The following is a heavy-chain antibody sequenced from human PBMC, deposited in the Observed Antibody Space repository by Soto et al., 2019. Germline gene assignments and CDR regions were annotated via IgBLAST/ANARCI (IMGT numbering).Heavy chain of an antibody. D-gene: IGHD6-13*01. CDR3: AKVSSSWYAGFFDL. CDR2: LSDSGGSI. Sequence: EVQLLESGGGLVQPGGSLRLSCTASGFTFSSHAMTWVRQAPGKGLEWVSGLSDSGGSIYYADSVKGRFTIFRDNSMNTLYPQMNTLRAEDTAVYYCAKVSSSWYAGFFDLWCQGTLVTVSS. V-gene: IGHV3-23*01. J-gene: IGHJ4*02. CDR1: GFTFSSHA.